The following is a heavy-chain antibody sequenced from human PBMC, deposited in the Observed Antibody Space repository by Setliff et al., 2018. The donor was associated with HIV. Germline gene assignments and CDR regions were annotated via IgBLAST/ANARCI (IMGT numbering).Heavy chain of an antibody. V-gene: IGHV3-7*01. J-gene: IGHJ4*02. Sequence: GGSLRLSCAVSGFSVSNKYMTWVRQAPGKGLEWVAKIKQDGSDKYYVDSVKGRFTISRDNAKNSLYLQMNSLRAEDTAMYYCARDWRHGYDLNFDYWGQGTLVTVSS. D-gene: IGHD5-12*01. CDR3: ARDWRHGYDLNFDY. CDR1: GFSVSNKY. CDR2: IKQDGSDK.